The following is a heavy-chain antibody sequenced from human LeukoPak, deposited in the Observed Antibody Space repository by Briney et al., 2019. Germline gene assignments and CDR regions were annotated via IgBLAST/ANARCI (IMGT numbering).Heavy chain of an antibody. J-gene: IGHJ3*02. V-gene: IGHV4-59*01. D-gene: IGHD3-3*01. CDR1: GGSISSYY. CDR3: ASTNRKGITIFGVVAPDAFDI. Sequence: KASETLSLTCTVSGGSISSYYWSWIRQPPGKGLEWIGYIYYSGSTNYNPSLKSRVTISVDTSKNQFSLKLSSLTAADTAVYYCASTNRKGITIFGVVAPDAFDIWGQGTMVTVSS. CDR2: IYYSGST.